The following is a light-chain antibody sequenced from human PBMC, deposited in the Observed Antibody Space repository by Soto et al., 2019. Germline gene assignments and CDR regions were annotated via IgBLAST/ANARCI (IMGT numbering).Light chain of an antibody. V-gene: IGKV3-15*01. CDR2: GAS. Sequence: EIVMTQSPATLSVSPGERATLSCRASQSVSSNLAWYQQKPGQAPRLLIYGASTRATGIPARFSGSGSGTKFTLNISSLQNEEFAVYYCQQYNNWPLTFGQGTKVEIK. J-gene: IGKJ1*01. CDR1: QSVSSN. CDR3: QQYNNWPLT.